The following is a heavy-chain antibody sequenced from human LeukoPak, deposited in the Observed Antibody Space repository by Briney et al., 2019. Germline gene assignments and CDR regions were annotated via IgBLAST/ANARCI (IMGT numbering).Heavy chain of an antibody. Sequence: SGTLSLTCAVSGDSISSNNWWTWVRQPPGKGLEWIGEIYHSGSTNYNPSLKSRVTISVDKSKNQFSLKLRSVTAADTAVYYCARKSGNYYDSSDAFDIWGQGTMVIVSS. CDR1: GDSISSNNW. V-gene: IGHV4-4*02. D-gene: IGHD3-22*01. CDR2: IYHSGST. CDR3: ARKSGNYYDSSDAFDI. J-gene: IGHJ3*02.